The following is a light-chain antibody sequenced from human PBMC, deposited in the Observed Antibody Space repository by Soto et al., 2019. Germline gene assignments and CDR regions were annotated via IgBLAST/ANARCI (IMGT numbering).Light chain of an antibody. CDR2: DVS. CDR1: TSDVGSYDY. CDR3: TSYTNNSTWV. V-gene: IGLV2-14*01. Sequence: QSVLTQPASVSGSPGQSIAISCTGTTSDVGSYDYVSWYQQHPGKVPKLMIYDVSNRPSGVSNRFSGSKSGNTASLTISRLQAEDEAAYYCTSYTNNSTWVFGGGTKLIVL. J-gene: IGLJ3*02.